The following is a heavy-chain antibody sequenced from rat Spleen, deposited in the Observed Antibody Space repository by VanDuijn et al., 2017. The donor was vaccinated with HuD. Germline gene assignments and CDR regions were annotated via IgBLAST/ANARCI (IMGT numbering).Heavy chain of an antibody. J-gene: IGHJ2*01. D-gene: IGHD1-4*01. CDR3: ARHDGYTYHYFDY. CDR1: GFTFDDYG. CDR2: ITDTGGST. V-gene: IGHV5-29*01. Sequence: EVQLVESDGGLVQPGRSLKLSCAASGFTFDDYGMAWVRQAPKNGLEWVASITDTGGSTYYRDSVKGRFTISRDNAKSTLYLQMDSLRSEDTATYYCARHDGYTYHYFDYWGQGVMVTVSS.